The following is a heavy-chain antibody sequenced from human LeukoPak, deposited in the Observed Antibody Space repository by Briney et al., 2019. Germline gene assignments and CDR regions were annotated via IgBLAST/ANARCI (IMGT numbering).Heavy chain of an antibody. CDR1: GFTFGDYA. D-gene: IGHD5-12*01. V-gene: IGHV3-49*04. Sequence: GGSLRLSCIASGFTFGDYALNWVRQAPGKGLEWVGFIRGRYYGGTTEYAASVKGRFTISGDDSKSIAYLQMNSLKPEDTGVYYCTRLNTPGYDSALVYWGQGTLVTVSS. CDR2: IRGRYYGGTT. J-gene: IGHJ4*02. CDR3: TRLNTPGYDSALVY.